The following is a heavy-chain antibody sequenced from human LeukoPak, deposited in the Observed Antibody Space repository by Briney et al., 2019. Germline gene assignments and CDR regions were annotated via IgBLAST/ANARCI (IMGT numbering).Heavy chain of an antibody. J-gene: IGHJ6*02. D-gene: IGHD3-10*01. CDR1: GFTLSSNY. CDR2: IYRGSRT. V-gene: IGHV3-66*02. CDR3: ASLHYDGSWSYPYYYGMDF. Sequence: RGSLRLSCAASGFTLSSNYMSWVREAPGKGLEGVSVIYRGSRTYYPDSVKGRFTNSRDNSKNTLFLQMSSLRADYTAVYYCASLHYDGSWSYPYYYGMDFCGQGTTVTVSS.